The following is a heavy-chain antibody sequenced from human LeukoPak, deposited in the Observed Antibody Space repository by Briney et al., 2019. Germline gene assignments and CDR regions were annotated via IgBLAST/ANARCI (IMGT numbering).Heavy chain of an antibody. J-gene: IGHJ3*02. V-gene: IGHV4-39*01. D-gene: IGHD6-19*01. CDR1: GGSIGGHTFY. CDR2: IYYNGNT. Sequence: SETLSLTCNVPGGSIGGHTFYWDWSRQPPGEGLGWVATIYYNGNTFYNPSLKSRVAISIDMSKSQFSLHLSSVTAADTAIYYCARLTALAGHRGAFDIWGPGTMVTVSS. CDR3: ARLTALAGHRGAFDI.